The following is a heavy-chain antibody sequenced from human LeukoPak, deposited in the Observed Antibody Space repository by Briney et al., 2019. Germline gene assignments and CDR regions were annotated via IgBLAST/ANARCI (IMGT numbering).Heavy chain of an antibody. D-gene: IGHD3-9*01. J-gene: IGHJ3*02. CDR3: AKESRRILTGYYISPLGAFDI. CDR2: IYSGGST. CDR1: EFSVGSNY. Sequence: GGSLRLSCAASEFSVGSNYMTWVRQAPGKGLEWVSLIYSGGSTYYADSVKGRFTISRDNTKNTLYLQMNSLRAEDTAVYYCAKESRRILTGYYISPLGAFDIWGQGTKVTVSS. V-gene: IGHV3-66*01.